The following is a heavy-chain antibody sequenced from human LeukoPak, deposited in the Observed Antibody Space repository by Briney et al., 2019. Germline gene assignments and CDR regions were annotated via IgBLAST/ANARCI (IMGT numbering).Heavy chain of an antibody. Sequence: GGSLRLSCAASGFTFSSYGMRWVRQAPGKGLEWVAFIRYDGSNKYYADSVKGRFTISRDNSKNTLYLQMNSLRAEDTAVYYCAKSPGRYQLNYYYYMDVWGKGTTVTVSS. CDR2: IRYDGSNK. CDR3: AKSPGRYQLNYYYYMDV. V-gene: IGHV3-30*02. CDR1: GFTFSSYG. D-gene: IGHD2-2*01. J-gene: IGHJ6*03.